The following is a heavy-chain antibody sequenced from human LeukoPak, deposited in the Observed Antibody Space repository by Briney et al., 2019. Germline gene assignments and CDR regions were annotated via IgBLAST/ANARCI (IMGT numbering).Heavy chain of an antibody. D-gene: IGHD2-15*01. CDR3: ARKGSSVAVGGVGYYYYMDV. J-gene: IGHJ6*03. V-gene: IGHV4-39*01. Sequence: SETLSLTCTVSGGSISSSSYYWGWIRQPPGKGLEWIGSIYYSGSTYYNPSLKSRVTISVDTSKNQFSLKLSSVTAADTAVYYCARKGSSVAVGGVGYYYYMDVWGKGTTVTVSS. CDR2: IYYSGST. CDR1: GGSISSSSYY.